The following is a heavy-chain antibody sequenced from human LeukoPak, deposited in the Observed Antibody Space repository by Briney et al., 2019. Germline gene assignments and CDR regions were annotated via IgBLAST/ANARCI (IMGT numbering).Heavy chain of an antibody. D-gene: IGHD3-16*02. V-gene: IGHV3-30*02. CDR3: AKGTLRYADY. Sequence: GGSLRLSCAASGFTFSSYGMHWVRQAPGKGLEWVAIIWYDGSNKYYADSVKGRFTISRDNSKNTLYLQMNSLRAEDTAVYYCAKGTLRYADYWGQGTLVTVSS. CDR2: IWYDGSNK. CDR1: GFTFSSYG. J-gene: IGHJ4*02.